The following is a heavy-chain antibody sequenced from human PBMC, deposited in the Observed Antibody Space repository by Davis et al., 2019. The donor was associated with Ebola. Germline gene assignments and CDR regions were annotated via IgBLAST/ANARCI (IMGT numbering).Heavy chain of an antibody. J-gene: IGHJ4*01. Sequence: PSETLSLTCTVSGASIISDYWSWIRQPPGKGLEWIGYIYNSGTTNYNPSLKSRVTMAVDKSKNQFSLKVNSVTAADTAVYYCARGQRFGSGLYFDSWGRGTLASVSS. CDR1: GASIISDY. D-gene: IGHD3-10*01. CDR2: IYNSGTT. CDR3: ARGQRFGSGLYFDS. V-gene: IGHV4-4*08.